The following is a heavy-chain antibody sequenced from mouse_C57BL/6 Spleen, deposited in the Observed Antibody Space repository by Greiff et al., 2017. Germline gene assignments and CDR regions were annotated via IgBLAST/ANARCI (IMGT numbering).Heavy chain of an antibody. CDR3: ARWRGEGAMDY. CDR2: IYPSDSET. D-gene: IGHD2-13*01. J-gene: IGHJ4*01. Sequence: QVQLQQPGAELVRPGSSVKLSCKASGYTFTSYWMDWVKQRPGQGLEWIGNIYPSDSETHYNQKFKDKATLTVDKSSSTAYMQLSSLTSEDSAVYYCARWRGEGAMDYWGQGTSVTVSS. V-gene: IGHV1-61*01. CDR1: GYTFTSYW.